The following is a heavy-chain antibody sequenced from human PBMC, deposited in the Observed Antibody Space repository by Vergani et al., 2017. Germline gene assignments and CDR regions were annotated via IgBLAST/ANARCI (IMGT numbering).Heavy chain of an antibody. CDR1: GYTFTGYY. Sequence: QVQLVQSGAEVKKPGASVKVSCKASGYTFTGYYMHWVRQAPGQGLEWMGWINPNSGGTNYAQKFQGWVTMTRDTSISTVYMELSRLRSDDTAVYYCAREGNYYDSGDPDAFDIWGQGTMVTVSS. V-gene: IGHV1-2*04. CDR3: AREGNYYDSGDPDAFDI. CDR2: INPNSGGT. J-gene: IGHJ3*02. D-gene: IGHD3-22*01.